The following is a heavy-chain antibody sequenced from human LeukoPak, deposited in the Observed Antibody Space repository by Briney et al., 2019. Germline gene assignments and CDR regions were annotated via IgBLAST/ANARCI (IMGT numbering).Heavy chain of an antibody. CDR2: IYYSGSS. V-gene: IGHV4-31*03. CDR1: GASISSGGYY. CDR3: ARSSYVATWFDP. J-gene: IGHJ5*02. Sequence: PSETLSLTCTVSGASISSGGYYWSWIRQHPGTDLEWIGYIYYSGSSYYNPSLKSRVTISVDTSKNQFSLKLSSVTAADTAVYYCARSSYVATWFDPWGQGTLVTVSS. D-gene: IGHD3-16*01.